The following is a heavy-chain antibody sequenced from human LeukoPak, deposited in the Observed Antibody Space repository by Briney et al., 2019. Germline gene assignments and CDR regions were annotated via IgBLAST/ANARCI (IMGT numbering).Heavy chain of an antibody. CDR1: GFTFSDSA. Sequence: GGTLRLSSAASGFTFSDSAMTWVRQAPGKGLDWVSLISFSGANSYYADSVKGRFTISRDNSKDTLFLQMNSLRAEDTAIYYCARDIQLSTWGLGTMVTVSS. D-gene: IGHD5-24*01. V-gene: IGHV3-23*01. J-gene: IGHJ3*01. CDR2: ISFSGANS. CDR3: ARDIQLST.